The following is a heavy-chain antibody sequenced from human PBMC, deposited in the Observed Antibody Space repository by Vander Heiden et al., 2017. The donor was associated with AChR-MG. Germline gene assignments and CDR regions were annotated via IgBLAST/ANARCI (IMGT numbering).Heavy chain of an antibody. V-gene: IGHV3-11*06. CDR1: GFPFSDYY. CDR2: ISSSSSYT. CDR3: ARVGSYYDSSGYDWFDP. D-gene: IGHD3-22*01. Sequence: QVQLVESGGGLVKPGGSLRLSCAASGFPFSDYYMGWIRQAPGKGLEWVSYISSSSSYTNYADSVKGRFTISRDNAKNSLYLQMNSLRAEDTAVYYCARVGSYYDSSGYDWFDPWGQGTLVTVSS. J-gene: IGHJ5*02.